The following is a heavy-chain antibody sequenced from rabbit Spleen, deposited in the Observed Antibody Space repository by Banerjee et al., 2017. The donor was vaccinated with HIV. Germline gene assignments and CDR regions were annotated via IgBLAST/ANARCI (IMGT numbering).Heavy chain of an antibody. CDR2: IYSGSGGYT. Sequence: QEQLVESGGGLVQPEASLTLTCTASGFSLSSTYYMCWVRQAPGKGLEWIACIYSGSGGYTYYANWAKGRCTISKTSSTTVTLQMTSLTAADTATYFCARGGGVLHGVDFWGPGTLVTVS. CDR1: GFSLSSTYY. V-gene: IGHV1S45*01. D-gene: IGHD2-1*01. CDR3: ARGGGVLHGVDF. J-gene: IGHJ6*01.